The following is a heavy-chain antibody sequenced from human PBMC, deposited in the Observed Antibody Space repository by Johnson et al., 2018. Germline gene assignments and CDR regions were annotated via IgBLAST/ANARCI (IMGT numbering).Heavy chain of an antibody. Sequence: VQLVESGGGLVKPGGSLRLSCAGSGFTFSSYTINWVRQAPGKGLEWVSSISSSSSFIYYADSIKGRFTISRDNAKNSLFLQMNNRRAEDTAVYYCARDREIPAAYDYYGMDVWGQGTTVVVSS. V-gene: IGHV3-21*01. CDR1: GFTFSSYT. CDR2: ISSSSSFI. J-gene: IGHJ6*02. D-gene: IGHD5-24*01. CDR3: ARDREIPAAYDYYGMDV.